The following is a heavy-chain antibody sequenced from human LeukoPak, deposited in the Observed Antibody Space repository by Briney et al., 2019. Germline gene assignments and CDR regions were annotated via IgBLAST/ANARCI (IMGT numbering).Heavy chain of an antibody. Sequence: GGSLRLSCAAYGFTFSSYSMNWVRQAPGKGLEWVAVISYDGSHKYYADSLKGRFTISRDNSKNTLYLQMNSLRAEDTAVYYCARAQLSLDYWGQGTLVTVSS. V-gene: IGHV3-30*03. CDR1: GFTFSSYS. CDR2: ISYDGSHK. D-gene: IGHD1-1*01. J-gene: IGHJ4*02. CDR3: ARAQLSLDY.